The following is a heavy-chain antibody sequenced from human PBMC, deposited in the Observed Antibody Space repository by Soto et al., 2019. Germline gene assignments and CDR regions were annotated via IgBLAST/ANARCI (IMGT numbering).Heavy chain of an antibody. V-gene: IGHV3-23*01. CDR1: GFTFSSYA. D-gene: IGHD3-9*01. CDR2: ISGSGGST. CDR3: AKVSRSYDILTGYYWDSFDY. Sequence: GGSLRLSCAASGFTFSSYAMSWVRQAPGKGLEWVSAISGSGGSTYYADSVKGRFNISRENSKNTLYLQMNSLRAEDTAVYYCAKVSRSYDILTGYYWDSFDYWGQGTLVTVSS. J-gene: IGHJ4*02.